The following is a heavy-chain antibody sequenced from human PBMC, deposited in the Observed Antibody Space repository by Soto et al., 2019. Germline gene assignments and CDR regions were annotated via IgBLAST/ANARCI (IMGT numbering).Heavy chain of an antibody. Sequence: PEPLSLTFSVSGGFISRYYRSLILHTLRKRLEWIGRMYPPCKTDYKPSLKRRLSTSVDTSKNHFSLTLSSVTAADTALYYCARDVGYTGYEQRNPVHLWGQGTMVT. CDR3: ARDVGYTGYEQRNPVHL. CDR1: GGFISRYY. D-gene: IGHD5-12*01. CDR2: MYPPCKT. J-gene: IGHJ3*01. V-gene: IGHV4-4*07.